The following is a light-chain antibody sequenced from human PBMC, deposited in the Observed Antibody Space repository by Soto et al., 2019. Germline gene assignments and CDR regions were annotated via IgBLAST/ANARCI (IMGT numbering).Light chain of an antibody. CDR1: TSNIGAGYD. Sequence: QPVLTQPPSVSGAPGQRVTISCAGNTSNIGAGYDVHWYQHLPGTAPKLLIYGDNNRPSGVPDRFSGSKSGTSASLAITRLQAEDEADYYCQSYDISLHNYVFGTGTKVTVL. CDR3: QSYDISLHNYV. V-gene: IGLV1-40*01. J-gene: IGLJ1*01. CDR2: GDN.